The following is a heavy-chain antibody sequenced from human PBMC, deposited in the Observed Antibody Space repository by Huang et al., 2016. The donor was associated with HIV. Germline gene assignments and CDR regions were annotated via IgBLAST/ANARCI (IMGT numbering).Heavy chain of an antibody. CDR2: INDRGAT. V-gene: IGHV4-34*01. J-gene: IGHJ6*02. CDR1: GASFTGNY. Sequence: QVHLQQWGAGLLKPSETLTLTCAVSGASFTGNYWTWIRQTPGKGLEWIGGINDRGATIYNPSLESRVTISIDRSKKQFSLRLSSMTAADTAVYYCARQWVLLDYLMGMDVWGQGTTVIVSS. D-gene: IGHD3-3*01. CDR3: ARQWVLLDYLMGMDV.